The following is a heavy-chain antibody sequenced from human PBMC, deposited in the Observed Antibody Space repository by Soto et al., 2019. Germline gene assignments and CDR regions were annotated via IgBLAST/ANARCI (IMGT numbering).Heavy chain of an antibody. J-gene: IGHJ4*02. CDR1: GGTFSSYA. V-gene: IGHV1-69*12. CDR2: IIPIFGTA. CDR3: AREPHDSSGYYWGY. Sequence: QVQLVQSGAEVKKPGSSVKVSCKASGGTFSSYAISWVRQAPGQGLEWMGGIIPIFGTANYAQKFQGRVTITADEXXRTGDMELSSLRSEDTAVYYCAREPHDSSGYYWGYWGQGTLVTVSS. D-gene: IGHD3-22*01.